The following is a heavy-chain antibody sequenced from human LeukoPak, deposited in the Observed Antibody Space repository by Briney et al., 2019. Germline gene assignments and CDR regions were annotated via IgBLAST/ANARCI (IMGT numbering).Heavy chain of an antibody. J-gene: IGHJ4*02. V-gene: IGHV3-64*01. Sequence: PGGSLRLSCAASGFTFRSYGMHWVRQAPGKGLEYVAAIRSNGGSTDYANSVKGRFTISRDNSKNTLYLQMNSLRAEDTAVYYCARVPLHPTISNFDFRGQGTLVTVSA. D-gene: IGHD2/OR15-2a*01. CDR1: GFTFRSYG. CDR2: IRSNGGST. CDR3: ARVPLHPTISNFDF.